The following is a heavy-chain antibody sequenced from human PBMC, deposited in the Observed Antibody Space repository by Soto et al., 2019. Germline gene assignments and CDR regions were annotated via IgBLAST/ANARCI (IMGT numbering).Heavy chain of an antibody. CDR3: AKGGRQWLVTSDFNY. CDR2: VSHDGRNT. Sequence: VQLVESGGGLVQPGRSLRLSCAASGFTFSDYAMHWVRQAPGKGLEWVAVVSHDGRNTHYADSVKGRFPISRDSSKNTGTLEMTSRRAEDTAVYYCAKGGRQWLVTSDFNYWGQGALVTVSS. V-gene: IGHV3-30*18. D-gene: IGHD6-19*01. J-gene: IGHJ4*02. CDR1: GFTFSDYA.